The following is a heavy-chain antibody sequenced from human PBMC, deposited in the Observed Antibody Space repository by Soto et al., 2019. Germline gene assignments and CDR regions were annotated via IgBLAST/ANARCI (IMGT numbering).Heavy chain of an antibody. CDR3: ARMPHDYGDYGSGLYFDY. CDR2: IYSGGST. V-gene: IGHV3-66*01. CDR1: GFTVSSNY. J-gene: IGHJ4*02. Sequence: GGSLRLSCAASGFTVSSNYMSWVRQAPGKGLEWVSVIYSGGSTYYADSVKGRFTISRDNSKNTLYLQMNSLRAEDTAVYYCARMPHDYGDYGSGLYFDYWGQGTLVTVSS. D-gene: IGHD4-17*01.